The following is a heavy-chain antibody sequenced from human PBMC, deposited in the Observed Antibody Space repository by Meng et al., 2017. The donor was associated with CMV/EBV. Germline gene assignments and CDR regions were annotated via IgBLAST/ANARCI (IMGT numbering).Heavy chain of an antibody. CDR3: ASNGYTSGYYYYYGMDV. CDR1: GGTFSSYA. J-gene: IGHJ6*02. Sequence: SVKVSCKASGGTFSSYAISWVRQTPGQGLEWMGGIIPIFGTANYAQKFQGRVTITTDESTSTAYMELSSLRSEDTAVYYCASNGYTSGYYYYYGMDVWGQGTTVTVSS. CDR2: IIPIFGTA. D-gene: IGHD5-24*01. V-gene: IGHV1-69*05.